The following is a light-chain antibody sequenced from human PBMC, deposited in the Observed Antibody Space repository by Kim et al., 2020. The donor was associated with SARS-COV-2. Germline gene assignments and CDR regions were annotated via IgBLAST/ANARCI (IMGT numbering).Light chain of an antibody. Sequence: ASVGDRVHITCRASQGISNSLAWFQQKPGKAPKVLIYAASTLPSGVPSRFSGSGSGTDFTLTISSLQPEDVATYYCQKYNAAPWTFGQGTKVDIK. CDR2: AAS. V-gene: IGKV1-27*01. CDR3: QKYNAAPWT. CDR1: QGISNS. J-gene: IGKJ1*01.